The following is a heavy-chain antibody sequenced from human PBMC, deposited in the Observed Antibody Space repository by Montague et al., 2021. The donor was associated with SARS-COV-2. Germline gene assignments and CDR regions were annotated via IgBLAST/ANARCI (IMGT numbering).Heavy chain of an antibody. Sequence: SETLSLTCTVSGGSISNYYWSWIRQPPGKGLEWIGYIYNGGSTNYNPSLRSRVTISVDPSEIQFSLRLSSVTAADTAVYYCAREAVEKRVRTRMTGRLEENYCYVLDVWGQGTTVIVSS. V-gene: IGHV4-59*01. CDR3: AREAVEKRVRTRMTGRLEENYCYVLDV. CDR1: GGSISNYY. CDR2: IYNGGST. D-gene: IGHD3-10*02. J-gene: IGHJ6*02.